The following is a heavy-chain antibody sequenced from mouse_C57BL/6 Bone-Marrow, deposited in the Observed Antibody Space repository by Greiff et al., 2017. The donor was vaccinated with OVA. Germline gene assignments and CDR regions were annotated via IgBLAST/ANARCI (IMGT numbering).Heavy chain of an antibody. CDR1: GYTFTSYW. V-gene: IGHV1-69*01. J-gene: IGHJ2*01. Sequence: QVHVKQPGAELVMPGASVKLSCKASGYTFTSYWMHWVKQRPGQGLEWIGEIDPSDSYTNYNQKFKGKTTLTVDKSSSTAYMQLSSLTSEDSAVYYCARRNYYYGREYYFDYWGQGTTLTVSS. CDR3: ARRNYYYGREYYFDY. CDR2: IDPSDSYT. D-gene: IGHD1-1*01.